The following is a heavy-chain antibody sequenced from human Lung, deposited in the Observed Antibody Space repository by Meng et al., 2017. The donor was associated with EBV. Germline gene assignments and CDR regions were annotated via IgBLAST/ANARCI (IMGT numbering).Heavy chain of an antibody. V-gene: IGHV4-61*08. CDR2: IYYSVST. CDR3: ARDSDSAYSLGY. D-gene: IGHD2-21*01. Sequence: QAQLQPWRAGGLPRSDTLSLACAVSGGTVRSGGYYWSWRRQPPGKGLEWIGYIYYSVSTNFNPSLKRRVTISVDTSKNQFSLKLSSVTAADTAVYYGARDSDSAYSLGYWGQGTLVTVSS. J-gene: IGHJ4*02. CDR1: GGTVRSGGYY.